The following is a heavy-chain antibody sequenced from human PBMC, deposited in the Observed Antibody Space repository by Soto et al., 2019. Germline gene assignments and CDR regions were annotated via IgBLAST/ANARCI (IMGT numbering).Heavy chain of an antibody. D-gene: IGHD6-19*01. CDR1: GYTFPSYG. CDR3: ASAVAVAGSGWFDP. V-gene: IGHV1-18*04. CDR2: ISAYNGNT. Sequence: DSVKVSCKASGYTFPSYGISWVRQAPGQGLEWMGWISAYNGNTNYAQKLQGRVTMTTDTSTSTAYMELRSLRSDDTAVYYCASAVAVAGSGWFDPWGQGTLVTVSS. J-gene: IGHJ5*02.